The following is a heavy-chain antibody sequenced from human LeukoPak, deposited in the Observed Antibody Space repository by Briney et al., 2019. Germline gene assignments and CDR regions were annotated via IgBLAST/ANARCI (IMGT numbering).Heavy chain of an antibody. J-gene: IGHJ4*02. V-gene: IGHV3-30*02. CDR3: ARDPGFY. CDR1: GFTFSSYG. Sequence: GGSLRLSCGASGFTFSSYGMHWVRQAPGKGLEWVAFIRYDGSQKYCADSVKGRFTISRDNSKNTLHLQMNSLRAEDTAVYYCARDPGFYWGQGTLVTVSS. CDR2: IRYDGSQK.